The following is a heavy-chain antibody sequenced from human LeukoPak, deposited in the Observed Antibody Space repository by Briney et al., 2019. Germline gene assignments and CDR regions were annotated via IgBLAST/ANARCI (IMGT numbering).Heavy chain of an antibody. D-gene: IGHD5-24*01. V-gene: IGHV3-23*01. Sequence: GGSLRLSCAASGFTFNNAWMSWVRQAPGKGLEWVSAISGSGGSTYYADSVKGRFTISRDNSKNTLYLQMNSLRAEDTAVYYCAKDVEMATPGAFDIWGQGTMVTVSS. J-gene: IGHJ3*02. CDR3: AKDVEMATPGAFDI. CDR1: GFTFNNAW. CDR2: ISGSGGST.